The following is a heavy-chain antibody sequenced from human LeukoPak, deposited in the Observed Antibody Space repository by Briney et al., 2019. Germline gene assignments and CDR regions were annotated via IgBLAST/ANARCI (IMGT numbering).Heavy chain of an antibody. D-gene: IGHD4-17*01. CDR2: INPSDGST. V-gene: IGHV1-46*01. CDR1: GYTFTSYY. CDR3: ARSEDGGTVTPSDYYYYGMDV. J-gene: IGHJ6*01. Sequence: SSVKVSCTASGYTFTSYYMHWVRQAPGQGIEWMGIINPSDGSTSYAHHFQGRVTMTRDTSTSTVYMELSSLRSEETAVYYCARSEDGGTVTPSDYYYYGMDVWGQGTTVTVSS.